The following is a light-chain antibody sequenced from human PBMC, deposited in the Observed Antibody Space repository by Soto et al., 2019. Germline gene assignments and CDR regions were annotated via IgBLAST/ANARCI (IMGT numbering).Light chain of an antibody. J-gene: IGKJ1*01. Sequence: DIVMTQSPLSLSVTPGEPASFSCSSIQSLLHSHGSWYLGWYQQKPGKVPKLLIFDVSILASGVPSRFSGSGSGTEFTLTISSLQPEDFATYSCQQYYISWSFGQGTKVDIK. CDR1: QSLLHSHGSWY. CDR3: QQYYISWS. V-gene: IGKV2-28*01. CDR2: DVS.